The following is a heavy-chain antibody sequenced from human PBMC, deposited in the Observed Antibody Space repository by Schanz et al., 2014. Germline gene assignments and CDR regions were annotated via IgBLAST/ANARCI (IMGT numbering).Heavy chain of an antibody. CDR2: INSDGSTT. CDR1: GFTFNAHA. J-gene: IGHJ6*02. CDR3: ARPLGPNYYYYGLDV. V-gene: IGHV3-74*02. Sequence: VQLVESGGGVVQPGRSLRLSCAASGFTFNAHAMHWVRQAPGKGLEWVSRINSDGSTTIYADSVKGRFTISRDNAKNTLYLQMNSLRAEDTAVYYCARPLGPNYYYYGLDVWGQGTTVTVSS.